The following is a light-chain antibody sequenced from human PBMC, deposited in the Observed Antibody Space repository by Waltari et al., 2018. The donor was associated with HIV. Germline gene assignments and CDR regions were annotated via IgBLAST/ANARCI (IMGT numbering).Light chain of an antibody. Sequence: EIVMIQSPGTLSVSPGERATFRCRASESVNSNLAWYQQKPGQAPRLLIFGASTRATGIAARFSGSASGTEFTLTISRLQSEDFAVYYCQQYYKWPLTFGQGTRLEIK. J-gene: IGKJ5*01. V-gene: IGKV3D-15*01. CDR3: QQYYKWPLT. CDR1: ESVNSN. CDR2: GAS.